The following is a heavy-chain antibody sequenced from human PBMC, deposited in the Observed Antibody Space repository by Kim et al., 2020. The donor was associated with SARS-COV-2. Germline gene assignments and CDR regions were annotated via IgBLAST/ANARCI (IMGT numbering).Heavy chain of an antibody. J-gene: IGHJ5*02. CDR2: ISYDGSNK. Sequence: GGSLRLSCAASGFTFSSYAMHWVRQAPGKGLEWVAVISYDGSNKYYVDSVKGRFTISRDNSKNTLYLQMNSLRAEDTAVYYCARDRVATPGESWFDPWGQGTLVTVSS. CDR1: GFTFSSYA. D-gene: IGHD5-12*01. V-gene: IGHV3-30*04. CDR3: ARDRVATPGESWFDP.